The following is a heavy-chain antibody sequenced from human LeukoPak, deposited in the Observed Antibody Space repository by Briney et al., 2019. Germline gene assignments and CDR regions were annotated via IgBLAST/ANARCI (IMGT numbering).Heavy chain of an antibody. CDR2: INPNSGGT. Sequence: ASVKVSCKASGYTFTGYYMHWVRQAPGQGLEWMGWINPNSGGTNYAQKFQGRVTMTRDTSISTAYMELSRLRSDDTAVYYCARVPMVDTGGDYWGQGTLVTVSS. D-gene: IGHD3-10*01. CDR3: ARVPMVDTGGDY. V-gene: IGHV1-2*02. J-gene: IGHJ4*02. CDR1: GYTFTGYY.